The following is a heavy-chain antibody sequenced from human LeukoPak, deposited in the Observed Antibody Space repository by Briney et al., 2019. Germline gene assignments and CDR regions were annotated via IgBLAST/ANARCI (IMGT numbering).Heavy chain of an antibody. D-gene: IGHD2-15*01. Sequence: SETLSLTCAVYGGSFSGYYWSWIRQPPGKGLEWIGYIYYSGSTNYNPSLKSRVTISVDTSKNQFSLKLSSVTAADTAVYYCARESIDGFDYWGQGTLVTVSS. CDR3: ARESIDGFDY. CDR1: GGSFSGYY. J-gene: IGHJ4*02. CDR2: IYYSGST. V-gene: IGHV4-59*01.